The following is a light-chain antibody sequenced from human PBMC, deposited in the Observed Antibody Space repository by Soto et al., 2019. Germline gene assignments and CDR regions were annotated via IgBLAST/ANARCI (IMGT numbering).Light chain of an antibody. CDR2: DDN. Sequence: SYELTQPPSVSVAPGQTATLTCGGNNIGSKSVHWYQQRAGQAPLLVVYDDNDRPSGIPERFSGSNSGNTATLTISRVEAGDEADFYCQVWHSGTDQVFFGGGTKLTVL. J-gene: IGLJ2*01. V-gene: IGLV3-21*02. CDR1: NIGSKS. CDR3: QVWHSGTDQVF.